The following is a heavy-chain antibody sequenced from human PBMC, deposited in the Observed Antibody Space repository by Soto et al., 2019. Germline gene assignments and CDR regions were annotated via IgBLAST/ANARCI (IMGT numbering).Heavy chain of an antibody. CDR3: ARGGDVNDYPGMDV. Sequence: QVQLVQSGGEVKKPGASVKLSCTASGYTFTSYGISWVRQAPGQGLEWMGWISAYNGKTNYAQKVQGRVTMTTDTYTRTAYMDRRSLRSDDTAVYYCARGGDVNDYPGMDVWGQGTTVTVSS. J-gene: IGHJ6*02. CDR2: ISAYNGKT. D-gene: IGHD5-12*01. V-gene: IGHV1-18*01. CDR1: GYTFTSYG.